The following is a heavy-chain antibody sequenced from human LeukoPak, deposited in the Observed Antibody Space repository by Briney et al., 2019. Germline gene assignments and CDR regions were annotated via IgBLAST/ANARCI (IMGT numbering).Heavy chain of an antibody. J-gene: IGHJ4*02. CDR1: GGTFSSYA. Sequence: GASVKVSCKASGGTFSSYAISWVRQAPGQGLEWMGGIIPIFGTANYAQKFQGRVTITADKSTSTAYMELSSLRSEDTAVYYCAPPVAVMVYTLVDYWGQGTLVTVSS. D-gene: IGHD2-8*01. CDR2: IIPIFGTA. V-gene: IGHV1-69*06. CDR3: APPVAVMVYTLVDY.